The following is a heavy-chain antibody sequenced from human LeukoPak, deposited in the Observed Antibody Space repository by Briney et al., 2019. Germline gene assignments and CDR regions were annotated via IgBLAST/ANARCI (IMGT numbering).Heavy chain of an antibody. D-gene: IGHD5-12*01. CDR3: AKELWGWLRLTGDY. CDR1: GFTFSSYA. CDR2: IGGSGGPT. V-gene: IGHV3-23*01. J-gene: IGHJ4*02. Sequence: GGCLRLSCAASGFTFSSYAMSCVRQAPGRGLEWVSAIGGSGGPTFYADSVKGRFTISRDNSKNTLYLQMNSVRAEDTAVYYCAKELWGWLRLTGDYWGQGTMVTVS.